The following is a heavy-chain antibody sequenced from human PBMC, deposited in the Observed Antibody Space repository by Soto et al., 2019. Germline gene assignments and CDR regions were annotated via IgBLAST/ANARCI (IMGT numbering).Heavy chain of an antibody. Sequence: PGGSLRLSCAASGFTFSNAWMSWVRQAPGKGLEWVGRIKSKTDGGTTDYAAPVKSRFTISRDDSKNKQYQQMNSLKTEDTAVYYCTTEREYYYDSSGYYYPWYWGQGT. CDR2: IKSKTDGGTT. J-gene: IGHJ4*02. D-gene: IGHD3-22*01. CDR3: TTEREYYYDSSGYYYPWY. CDR1: GFTFSNAW. V-gene: IGHV3-15*01.